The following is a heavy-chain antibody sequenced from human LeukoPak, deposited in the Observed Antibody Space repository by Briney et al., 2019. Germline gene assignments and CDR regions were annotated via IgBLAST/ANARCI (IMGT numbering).Heavy chain of an antibody. V-gene: IGHV3-21*01. D-gene: IGHD3-3*01. CDR2: ISSSSSYI. CDR3: ARVFWSGYYTGYYYMDV. CDR1: GFTFSSYS. Sequence: GGSLRLSCAASGFTFSSYSMNWVRQAPGKGLEWVSSISSSSSYIYYADSVKGRFTISRDNAKNSLYLQMSSLRAEDTAVYYCARVFWSGYYTGYYYMDVWGKGTTVTVSS. J-gene: IGHJ6*03.